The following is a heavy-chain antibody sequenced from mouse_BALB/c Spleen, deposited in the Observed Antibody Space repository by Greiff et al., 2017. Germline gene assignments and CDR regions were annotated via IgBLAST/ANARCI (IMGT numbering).Heavy chain of an antibody. V-gene: IGHV5-6*02. D-gene: IGHD2-3*01. CDR3: ARDYDGYPAWFAY. CDR2: ISDGGSYT. J-gene: IGHJ3*01. Sequence: DVMLVESGGDLVKPGGSLKLSCAASGFTFSSYGMSWVRQTPEKRLEWVATISDGGSYTYYPDSVKGRFTISRDNAKNNLYLQMSSLKSEDTAMYYCARDYDGYPAWFAYWGQGTLVTVSA. CDR1: GFTFSSYG.